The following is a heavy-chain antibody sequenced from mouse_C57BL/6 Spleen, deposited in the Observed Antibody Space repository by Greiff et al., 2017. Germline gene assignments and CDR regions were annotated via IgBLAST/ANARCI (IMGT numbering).Heavy chain of an antibody. V-gene: IGHV5-9*01. Sequence: EVKLEEPGGGLVKPGGSLKLSCAASGFTFSSYTMSWVRQTPEKRLEWVATISGGGGNTYYPDSVKGRFTISRDNAKNTLYLQMSSLRSEDTALYYCARGITTVVDAMDYWGQGTSVTVSS. CDR3: ARGITTVVDAMDY. CDR1: GFTFSSYT. D-gene: IGHD1-1*01. CDR2: ISGGGGNT. J-gene: IGHJ4*01.